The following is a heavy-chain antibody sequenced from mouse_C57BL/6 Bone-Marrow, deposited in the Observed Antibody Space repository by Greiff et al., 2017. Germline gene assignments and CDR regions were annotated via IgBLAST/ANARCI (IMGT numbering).Heavy chain of an antibody. CDR3: ARSGDGPIDY. CDR1: GYTFTDYY. Sequence: EVQLQQSGPELVKPGASVKISCKASGYTFTDYYMNWVKQSHGKSLEWIGDINPNNGGTSYNQKFKGKATLTVDKSSRTAYMELRSLTSEDSAVYYCARSGDGPIDYWGQGTTLTVSS. D-gene: IGHD2-3*01. J-gene: IGHJ2*01. V-gene: IGHV1-26*01. CDR2: INPNNGGT.